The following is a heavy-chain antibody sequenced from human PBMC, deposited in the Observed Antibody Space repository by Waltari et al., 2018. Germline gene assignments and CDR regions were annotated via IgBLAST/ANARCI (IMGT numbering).Heavy chain of an antibody. Sequence: QVQLVESGGGVVQPGRSLRLSCAASGFTFSSYAMHWVRQAPGKGLEWVAVISYDGSNKYYADSVKGRFTISRDNSKNTLYLQMNSLRAEDTAVYYCARDTLTYYYGSGSQPPTFDYWGQGTLVTVSS. D-gene: IGHD3-10*01. CDR1: GFTFSSYA. V-gene: IGHV3-30-3*01. CDR3: ARDTLTYYYGSGSQPPTFDY. J-gene: IGHJ4*02. CDR2: ISYDGSNK.